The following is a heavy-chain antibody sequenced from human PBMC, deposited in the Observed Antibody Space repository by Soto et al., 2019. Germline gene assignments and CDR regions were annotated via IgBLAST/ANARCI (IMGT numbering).Heavy chain of an antibody. Sequence: EVQLLESGGGLEQPGGSLRLSCAASGFTFSSYAMNWLRQAPGKGLEWVSGITGSGARTFYADSVKGRFTISRDNSKNTLYLQVDTLRADDTAVYSCAKEFSPLSKGSFGAWGQGTLVTVSS. D-gene: IGHD1-26*01. CDR1: GFTFSSYA. V-gene: IGHV3-23*01. CDR2: ITGSGART. CDR3: AKEFSPLSKGSFGA. J-gene: IGHJ5*02.